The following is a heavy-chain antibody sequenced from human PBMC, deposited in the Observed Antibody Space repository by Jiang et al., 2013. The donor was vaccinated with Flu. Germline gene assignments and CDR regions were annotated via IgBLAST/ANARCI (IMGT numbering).Heavy chain of an antibody. D-gene: IGHD3-3*01. CDR1: GGSFSGYY. CDR2: INHSGST. V-gene: IGHV4-34*01. Sequence: LLKPSETLSLTCAVYGGSFSGYYWSWIRQPPGKGLEWIGEINHSGSTNYNPSLKSRVTISVDTSKNQFSLKLSSVTAADTAVYYCARGGLRFLEWYYYFDYWGQGTLVTVSS. CDR3: ARGGLRFLEWYYYFDY. J-gene: IGHJ4*02.